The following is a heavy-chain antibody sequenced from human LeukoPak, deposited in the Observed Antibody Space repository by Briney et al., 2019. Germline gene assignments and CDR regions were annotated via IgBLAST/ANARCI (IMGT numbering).Heavy chain of an antibody. CDR3: ARGRGWGTFDI. CDR2: IGTAGDT. CDR1: GFTFSSYD. D-gene: IGHD3-10*01. V-gene: IGHV3-13*04. Sequence: PGGSLRLSCAASGFTFSSYDMHWVRQDTGKGLEWVSAIGTAGDTYYPGSVKGRLTTSRENAKISLYLQMNSLRVGDTAVYYCARGRGWGTFDIWGQGTMVTVSS. J-gene: IGHJ3*02.